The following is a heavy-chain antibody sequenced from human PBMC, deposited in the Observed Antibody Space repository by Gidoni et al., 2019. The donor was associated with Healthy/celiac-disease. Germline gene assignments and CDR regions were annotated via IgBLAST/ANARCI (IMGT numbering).Heavy chain of an antibody. V-gene: IGHV1-69*01. J-gene: IGHJ4*02. CDR3: ASSPPPSPSKYYFDY. D-gene: IGHD6-6*01. Sequence: QVQLVQSGAEVKKPGSSVTVSCKASGGTFSSYAISWVRQAPGQGLEWMGGIIPIFGTANYAQKFQGRVTITADESTSTAYMEPSSLRSEDTAVYYCASSPPPSPSKYYFDYWGQGTLVTVSS. CDR2: IIPIFGTA. CDR1: GGTFSSYA.